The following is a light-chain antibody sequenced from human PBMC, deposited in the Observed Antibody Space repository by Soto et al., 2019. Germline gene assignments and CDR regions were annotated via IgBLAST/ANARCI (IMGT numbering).Light chain of an antibody. V-gene: IGKV3-20*01. CDR3: QQYGYSFRA. CDR1: QSVSSSY. CDR2: GAS. J-gene: IGKJ1*01. Sequence: EILLTQSPGTLSLSPGERATLSCRASQSVSSSYLSWYQVKPGQAPRLLIYGASSRATGIPDRFSGSGSGTDFTLTISRLEPEDFAVYYCQQYGYSFRAFGQGTKVEL.